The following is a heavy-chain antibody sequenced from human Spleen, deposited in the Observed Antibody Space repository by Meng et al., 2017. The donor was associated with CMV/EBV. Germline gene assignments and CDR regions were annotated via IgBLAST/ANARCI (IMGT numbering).Heavy chain of an antibody. J-gene: IGHJ4*02. Sequence: ASVQVSCKASGYTFTSYYIHWVRQAPGQGLEWMGMINPSGVTTTYAQKFQGRVTLTTDTSTSTVSMELSSLRSEDTALNYCARGSGCYRQFDYWGQGTLVTVSS. D-gene: IGHD6-19*01. CDR2: INPSGVTT. V-gene: IGHV1-46*01. CDR3: ARGSGCYRQFDY. CDR1: GYTFTSYY.